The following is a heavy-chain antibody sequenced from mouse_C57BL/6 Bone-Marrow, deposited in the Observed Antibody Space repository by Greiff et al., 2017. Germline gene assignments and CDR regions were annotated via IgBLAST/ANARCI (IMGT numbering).Heavy chain of an antibody. J-gene: IGHJ3*01. CDR3: ARDGVYYGNLFAY. CDR1: GFTFSSYA. Sequence: EVKLMESGGGLVKPGGSLKLSCAASGFTFSSYAMSWVRQTPEKRLEWVATISDGGSYTYYPDNVKGRFTISRDNANNNLYLQMSHLKSEDTAMFYCARDGVYYGNLFAYWGQGTLVTVSA. D-gene: IGHD2-1*01. CDR2: ISDGGSYT. V-gene: IGHV5-4*01.